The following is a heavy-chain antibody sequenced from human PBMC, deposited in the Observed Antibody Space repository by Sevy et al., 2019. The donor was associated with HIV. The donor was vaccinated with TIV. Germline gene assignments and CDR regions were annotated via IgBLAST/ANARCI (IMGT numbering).Heavy chain of an antibody. D-gene: IGHD3-22*01. Sequence: GRSLRLSCRVSGFSFQYSMNWVRQAPGKGLEWVSSISSSSNYIYYADSLKGRFTVSRDNAKNSVYLQMNSLRAEDTAVYYCARDRRELSYDSSGYSDAFDIWGQGTLVTVS. V-gene: IGHV3-21*01. J-gene: IGHJ3*02. CDR1: GFSFQYS. CDR3: ARDRRELSYDSSGYSDAFDI. CDR2: ISSSSNYI.